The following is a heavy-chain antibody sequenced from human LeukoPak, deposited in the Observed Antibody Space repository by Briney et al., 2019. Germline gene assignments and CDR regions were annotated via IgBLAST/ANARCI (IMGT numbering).Heavy chain of an antibody. J-gene: IGHJ3*02. CDR2: MNPNSGNT. CDR3: ARRSYQDAFDI. Sequence: ASVKVSCKASGYTFTSYGISWVRQATGQGLEWMGWMNPNSGNTGYAQKFQGRVTITRNTSISTAYMELSSLRSEDTAVYYCARRSYQDAFDIWGQGTMVTVSS. V-gene: IGHV1-8*03. CDR1: GYTFTSYG.